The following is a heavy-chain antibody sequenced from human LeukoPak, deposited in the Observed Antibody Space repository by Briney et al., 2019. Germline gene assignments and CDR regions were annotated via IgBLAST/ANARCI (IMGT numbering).Heavy chain of an antibody. V-gene: IGHV1-69*13. CDR3: ARGSSGWYNWFDP. J-gene: IGHJ5*02. D-gene: IGHD6-19*01. CDR2: IIPIFGTA. Sequence: SVTVSCKASGGTFSSYAISWVRQAPGQGLEWMGGIIPIFGTANYAQKFQGRVAITADESTSTAYMELSSLRSEDTAVYYCARGSSGWYNWFDPWGQGTLVTVSS. CDR1: GGTFSSYA.